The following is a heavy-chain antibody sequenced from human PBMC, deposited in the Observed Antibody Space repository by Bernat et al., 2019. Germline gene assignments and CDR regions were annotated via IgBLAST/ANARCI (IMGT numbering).Heavy chain of an antibody. V-gene: IGHV3-33*01. Sequence: QVQLVESGGGVVQPGRSLRLSCAASGFTFSSYGMHWVRQAPGKGLEWVAVIWYDGSNKYYADSVKGRLTISRDNSKNTLYLQMNSLRAEDTAVYYCARAGYDFWSGYYTHIAYFDYWGQGTLVTVSS. J-gene: IGHJ4*02. D-gene: IGHD3-3*01. CDR1: GFTFSSYG. CDR2: IWYDGSNK. CDR3: ARAGYDFWSGYYTHIAYFDY.